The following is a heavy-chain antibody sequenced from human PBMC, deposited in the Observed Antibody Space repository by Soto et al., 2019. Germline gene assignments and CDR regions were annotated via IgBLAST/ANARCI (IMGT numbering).Heavy chain of an antibody. CDR1: GFTFSDYF. CDR2: ISSSGTTI. D-gene: IGHD2-15*01. V-gene: IGHV3-11*01. Sequence: QVQLVESGGGLVKPGGSLRLSCAASGFTFSDYFMTWIRQAPGKGLEWVSYISSSGTTIFYADSVQGRFTISRDNAEKSLDLEINSVRAEDTAVYYWARDFGRCYSGIDSWGQGTLVTVSS. CDR3: ARDFGRCYSGIDS. J-gene: IGHJ4*02.